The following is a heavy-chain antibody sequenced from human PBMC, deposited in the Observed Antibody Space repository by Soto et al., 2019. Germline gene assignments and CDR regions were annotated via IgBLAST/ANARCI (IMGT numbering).Heavy chain of an antibody. Sequence: LSLTCAVSGGSIISSNWWSWVRQPPGKGLEWIGEIYHSGSTNYSPSVKSRITILVDKSKKQLSLKLNSVTAADTAVYYCARSPSSSWYGGGAFEVWGEGTMGTVSS. CDR2: IYHSGST. CDR3: ARSPSSSWYGGGAFEV. V-gene: IGHV4-4*02. J-gene: IGHJ3*01. D-gene: IGHD6-13*01. CDR1: GGSIISSNW.